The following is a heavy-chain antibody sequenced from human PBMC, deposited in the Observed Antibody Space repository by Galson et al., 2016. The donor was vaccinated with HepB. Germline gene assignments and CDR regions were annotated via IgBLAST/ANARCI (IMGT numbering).Heavy chain of an antibody. CDR3: TTSGGITWPPY. CDR2: IKSKDAGGTT. V-gene: IGHV3-15*07. Sequence: SLRLSCAASGPTFSNAWMNWVRQAPGKGLEWVGRIKSKDAGGTTGYAAPEEGRFIISRDDSKNTLYLQMNSLKIEDTAVYYCTTSGGITWPPYWGQGTLVTVSS. D-gene: IGHD1-26*01. CDR1: GPTFSNAW. J-gene: IGHJ4*02.